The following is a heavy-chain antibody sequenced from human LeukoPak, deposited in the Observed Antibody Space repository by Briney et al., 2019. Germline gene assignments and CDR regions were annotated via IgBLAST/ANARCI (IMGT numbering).Heavy chain of an antibody. D-gene: IGHD6-13*01. Sequence: SETLSLTCIVSGGSISSYHWSWIRQPPGKGLEWIGFIYYSGSTSYNPSLKSRVTISVDTSKNQFSLKLSSVTAADTAVYYCARGLMMAVAGRGEFHYWGQGTLVTVSS. J-gene: IGHJ4*02. V-gene: IGHV4-59*01. CDR1: GGSISSYH. CDR2: IYYSGST. CDR3: ARGLMMAVAGRGEFHY.